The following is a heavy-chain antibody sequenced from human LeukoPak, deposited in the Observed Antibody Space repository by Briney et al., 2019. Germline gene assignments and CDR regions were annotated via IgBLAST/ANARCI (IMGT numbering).Heavy chain of an antibody. V-gene: IGHV1-69*13. CDR3: ARASWGQLVAYYYYYMDV. CDR2: IIPIFGTA. CDR1: GGTFSSYA. D-gene: IGHD6-6*01. Sequence: SVKVSCKASGGTFSSYAISWVRQAPGQGLEWMGGIIPIFGTANYAQKFQGRVTITADESTSTAYMELSSLRSEDTAVYYCARASWGQLVAYYYYYMDVWGKGTTVTVSS. J-gene: IGHJ6*03.